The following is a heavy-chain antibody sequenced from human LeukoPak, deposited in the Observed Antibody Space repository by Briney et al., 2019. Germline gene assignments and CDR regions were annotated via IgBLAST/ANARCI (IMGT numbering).Heavy chain of an antibody. D-gene: IGHD3-22*01. CDR3: ARSLYYYDSSGYYLYYFDY. J-gene: IGHJ4*02. CDR1: GCTFSSYA. Sequence: SVKVSCKASGCTFSSYAISWVRQAPGQGLEWMGGIIPIFGTANYAQKFQGRVTITTDESTSTAYMELSSLRSEDTAVYYCARSLYYYDSSGYYLYYFDYWGQGTLVTVSS. V-gene: IGHV1-69*05. CDR2: IIPIFGTA.